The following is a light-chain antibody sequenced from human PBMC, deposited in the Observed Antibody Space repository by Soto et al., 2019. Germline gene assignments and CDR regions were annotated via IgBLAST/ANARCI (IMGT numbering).Light chain of an antibody. J-gene: IGLJ2*01. V-gene: IGLV2-14*01. Sequence: QSALTQPASVSGSPGQSITISCTGTSSDVGGYNYVSWYQQHPGKAPKLMIYDVSNRPSGVSNRFSGSKSGNTASLTISGLQAEDEDDYYCSSYTSSSTAVVLGGGTKLTVL. CDR3: SSYTSSSTAVV. CDR2: DVS. CDR1: SSDVGGYNY.